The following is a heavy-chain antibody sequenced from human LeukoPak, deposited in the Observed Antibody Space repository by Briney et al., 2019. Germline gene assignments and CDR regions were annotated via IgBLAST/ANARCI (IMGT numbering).Heavy chain of an antibody. J-gene: IGHJ4*02. CDR1: GGSISSSSYY. V-gene: IGHV4-39*07. D-gene: IGHD3-10*01. Sequence: SETLSLTCTVSGGSISSSSYYWGWIRQPPGKGLEWIGSIYYSGSTYYNPSLKSRVTISVDTSKNQVSLKLSSVTAADTALYYCARGLRWFGYFDYWGRGILVTVSS. CDR2: IYYSGST. CDR3: ARGLRWFGYFDY.